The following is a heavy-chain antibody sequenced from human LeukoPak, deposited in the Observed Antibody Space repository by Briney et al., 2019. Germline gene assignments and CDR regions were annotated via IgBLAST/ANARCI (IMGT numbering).Heavy chain of an antibody. J-gene: IGHJ4*02. CDR3: ARDGRRYSSGWYPTLYYFDY. D-gene: IGHD6-19*01. V-gene: IGHV3-30*04. CDR1: GFTFSSYA. CDR2: ISYDGSNK. Sequence: PGGSLRLSCAASGFTFSSYAMHWVRQAPGKGLEWVAVISYDGSNKYYADSVKGRFTISRDNSKNTLYLQMNSLRAEDTAVYHCARDGRRYSSGWYPTLYYFDYWGQGTLVTVSS.